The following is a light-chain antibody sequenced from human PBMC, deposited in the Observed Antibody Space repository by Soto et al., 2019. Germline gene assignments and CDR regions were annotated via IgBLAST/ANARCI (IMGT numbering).Light chain of an antibody. J-gene: IGKJ1*01. CDR3: QQSDSMPWT. V-gene: IGKV1-39*01. Sequence: IRMTHSPSCLSASVWHRVTIPCRNSQRVSGYLNWYQQKSGQAPKLLMYAASTLQSGVPSRFSGSGSGTDFTLTISSLQPEDSGTYYCQQSDSMPWTFGQGTKV. CDR2: AAS. CDR1: QRVSGY.